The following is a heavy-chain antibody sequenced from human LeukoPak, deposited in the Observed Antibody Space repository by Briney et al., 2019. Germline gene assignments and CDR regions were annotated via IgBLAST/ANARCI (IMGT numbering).Heavy chain of an antibody. CDR1: GGSFSGYY. J-gene: IGHJ4*02. V-gene: IGHV4-34*01. Sequence: SETLSLTCAVYGGSFSGYYWSWIRQPPGKGLEWIGEINHSGSTNYNPSLKSRVTISVDTSKNQFSLKLSSVTAADTAVYYCARVYYDFWSGFKGLDYWGQGTLVTVSS. D-gene: IGHD3-3*01. CDR2: INHSGST. CDR3: ARVYYDFWSGFKGLDY.